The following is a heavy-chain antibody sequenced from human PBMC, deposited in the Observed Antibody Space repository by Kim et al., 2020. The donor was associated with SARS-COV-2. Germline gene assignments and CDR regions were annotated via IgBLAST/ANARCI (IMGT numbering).Heavy chain of an antibody. V-gene: IGHV3-30*18. J-gene: IGHJ4*02. D-gene: IGHD6-13*01. CDR2: ISYDGSNK. CDR3: AKDRLAAGCVDY. CDR1: GFTFSSYG. Sequence: GGSLRLSCAASGFTFSSYGMHWVRQAPGKGLEWVAVISYDGSNKYYADSVKGRFTISRDNSKNTLYLQMNSLRAEYTAVYYCAKDRLAAGCVDYWGQGTL.